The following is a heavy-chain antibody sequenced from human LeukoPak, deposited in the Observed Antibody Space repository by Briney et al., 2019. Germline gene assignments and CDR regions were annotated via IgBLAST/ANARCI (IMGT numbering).Heavy chain of an antibody. J-gene: IGHJ2*01. V-gene: IGHV1-18*01. CDR3: ARGPLNYYDSSGYSSYWYFDL. Sequence: GASVKVSCKASGYTFTSYGIIWVRQAPGQGLEWMGWISAYNGNTNYAQKLQGRVTMTTDTSTSTAYMELRSLRSDDTAVYYCARGPLNYYDSSGYSSYWYFDLWGRGTLVTVSS. CDR2: ISAYNGNT. CDR1: GYTFTSYG. D-gene: IGHD3-22*01.